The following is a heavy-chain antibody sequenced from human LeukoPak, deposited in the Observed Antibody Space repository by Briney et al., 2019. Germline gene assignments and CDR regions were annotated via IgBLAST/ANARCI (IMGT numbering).Heavy chain of an antibody. J-gene: IGHJ4*02. CDR2: IWYDGTNK. CDR3: ASGRMVRGVTISYYFDY. D-gene: IGHD3-10*01. V-gene: IGHV3-33*01. CDR1: GFTFRSYG. Sequence: PGRSLRLSCAASGFTFRSYGMHWVRQAPGKGLERVAIIWYDGTNKYYADSVKGRFTISRDNSKNTLYLQMNSLRVEDTAVYYCASGRMVRGVTISYYFDYWGQGTLVTVPS.